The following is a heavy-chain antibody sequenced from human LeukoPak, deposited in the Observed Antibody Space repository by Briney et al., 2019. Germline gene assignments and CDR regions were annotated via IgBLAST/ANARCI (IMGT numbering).Heavy chain of an antibody. V-gene: IGHV1-8*03. D-gene: IGHD4-17*01. Sequence: ASVKVSCKASGYTFTSYDINWVRQATGQGLEWMGWMNPNSGNTGYAQKFQGRVTITRNTSMSTAYMELSSLRSEDTAVYSCASVGEGDYAFDYWGQGTLVTVSS. CDR1: GYTFTSYD. CDR3: ASVGEGDYAFDY. J-gene: IGHJ4*02. CDR2: MNPNSGNT.